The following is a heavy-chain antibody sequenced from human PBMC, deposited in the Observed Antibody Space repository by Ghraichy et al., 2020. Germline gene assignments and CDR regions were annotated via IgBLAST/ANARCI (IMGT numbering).Heavy chain of an antibody. CDR1: GGAFSGYY. D-gene: IGHD6-6*01. Sequence: SETLSLTCVVSGGAFSGYYWTWIRQPPGKGLEWIGEINQSGGTNYHPSLKSRVTISVDTSKNHFSPKLASVTAADTAVYYCARGGVAARLQYWGQGAQVTVSS. V-gene: IGHV4-34*01. CDR2: INQSGGT. CDR3: ARGGVAARLQY. J-gene: IGHJ4*02.